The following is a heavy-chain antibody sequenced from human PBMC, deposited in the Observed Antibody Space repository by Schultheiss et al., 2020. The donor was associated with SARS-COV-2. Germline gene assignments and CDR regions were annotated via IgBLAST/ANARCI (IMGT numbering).Heavy chain of an antibody. CDR2: IYYSGNT. CDR1: GGSISSGGYD. D-gene: IGHD3-3*01. J-gene: IGHJ4*02. Sequence: SETLSLTCTVSGGSISSGGYDWTWIRQPPGKGLEWIGYIYYSGNTKYNPSLKSRVTVSVDTSKNQFSLKLSSVTAADTAVYYCARESPITIFGVAPFDYWGQGTLVNGSS. V-gene: IGHV4-61*08. CDR3: ARESPITIFGVAPFDY.